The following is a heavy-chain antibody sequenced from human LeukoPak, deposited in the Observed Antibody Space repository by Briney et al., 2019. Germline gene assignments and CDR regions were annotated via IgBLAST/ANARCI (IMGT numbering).Heavy chain of an antibody. J-gene: IGHJ3*02. V-gene: IGHV4-34*01. CDR3: ARGSRLTGTFDI. D-gene: IGHD3-9*01. CDR2: INHSGST. CDR1: GGSFSGYY. Sequence: SETLSLTCALYGGSFSGYYWSWIRQPPGKGLEWIGEINHSGSTNYSPSLKSRVTISLDTSKNQFSLKLSSVTAADTAVYYRARGSRLTGTFDIWGQGTMVTVSS.